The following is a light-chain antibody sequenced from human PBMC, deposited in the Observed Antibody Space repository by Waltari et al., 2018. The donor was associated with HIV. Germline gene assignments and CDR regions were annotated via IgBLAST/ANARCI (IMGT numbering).Light chain of an antibody. CDR3: TSYAGRNTFV. Sequence: QSALTQPPSASGSPGQSVTISCKGKTSDVGSYNHVSWYHHHPGKAPKLLIYEVFKRPSGVPDRFSGSKSGNTASLTVSGLQAEDEADYYCTSYAGRNTFVFGGGTKLTVL. CDR2: EVF. CDR1: TSDVGSYNH. J-gene: IGLJ2*01. V-gene: IGLV2-8*01.